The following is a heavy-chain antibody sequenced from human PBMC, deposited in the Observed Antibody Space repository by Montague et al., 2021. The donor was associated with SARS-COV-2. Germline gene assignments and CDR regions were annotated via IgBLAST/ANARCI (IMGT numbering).Heavy chain of an antibody. J-gene: IGHJ3*02. V-gene: IGHV6-1*01. CDR2: TYYGYNWNT. CDR3: ARGWNYAFDI. Sequence: CAISGDSVAGHRRGWDGLRYSPSSDSEWVGRTYYGYNWNTDYAVSVKSRITISPDTSKNQFSLHLNSVTPEDTAAYYCARGWNYAFDIWRQGTMVTVSS. D-gene: IGHD1-7*01. CDR1: GDSVAGHRRG.